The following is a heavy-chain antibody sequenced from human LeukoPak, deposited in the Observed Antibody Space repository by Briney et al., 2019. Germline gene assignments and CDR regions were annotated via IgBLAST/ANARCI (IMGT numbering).Heavy chain of an antibody. CDR1: GGSFSGYY. CDR2: INHSGST. V-gene: IGHV4-34*01. CDR3: ARRVLTRKWFDP. J-gene: IGHJ5*02. D-gene: IGHD3-9*01. Sequence: SETLSPTCAVYGGSFSGYYWSWIRQPPGKGLEWIGEINHSGSTNYNPSLKSRVTISVDTSKNQFSLKLSSVTAADTAVYYCARRVLTRKWFDPWGQGTLVTVSS.